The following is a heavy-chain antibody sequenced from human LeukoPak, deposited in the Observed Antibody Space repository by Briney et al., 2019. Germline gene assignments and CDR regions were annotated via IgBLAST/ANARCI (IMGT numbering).Heavy chain of an antibody. Sequence: PGGSLRLSCAASGFTFSTYSMNWVRQAPGKGLEWVSYISSSISTMYYADSVEGRFTISRDNAKTSLYLQMNSLRDEDTAIYYCARDFADGDGSDLWGQGTLVTVSS. CDR1: GFTFSTYS. J-gene: IGHJ3*01. V-gene: IGHV3-48*02. CDR2: ISSSISTM. CDR3: ARDFADGDGSDL.